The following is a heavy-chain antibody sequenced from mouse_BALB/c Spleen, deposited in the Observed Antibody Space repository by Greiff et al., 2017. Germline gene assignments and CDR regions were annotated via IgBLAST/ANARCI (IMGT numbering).Heavy chain of an antibody. J-gene: IGHJ2*01. CDR1: GFTFSSFG. Sequence: EVMLVESGGGLVQPGGSRKLSCAASGFTFSSFGMHWVRQAPEKGLEWVAYISSGSSTIYYADTVKGRFTISRDNPKNTLFLQMTSLRSEDTAMYYCARGKGDYWGQGTTLTVSS. CDR3: ARGKGDY. V-gene: IGHV5-17*02. CDR2: ISSGSSTI.